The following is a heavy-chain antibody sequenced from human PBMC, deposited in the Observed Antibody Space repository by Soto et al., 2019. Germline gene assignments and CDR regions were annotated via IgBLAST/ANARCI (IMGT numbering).Heavy chain of an antibody. CDR3: AREIPAGGMDV. CDR1: GFTFSSYD. J-gene: IGHJ6*02. CDR2: IGTAGDT. D-gene: IGHD2-2*02. Sequence: EVQLVESGGGLVQPGGSLRLSCAASGFTFSSYDMHWVRQATGKGLEWVSAIGTAGDTYYPGSVKGRFTISRENAKNSWYLQMNSLRAGDTAVYYCAREIPAGGMDVWGQGATVTVSS. V-gene: IGHV3-13*04.